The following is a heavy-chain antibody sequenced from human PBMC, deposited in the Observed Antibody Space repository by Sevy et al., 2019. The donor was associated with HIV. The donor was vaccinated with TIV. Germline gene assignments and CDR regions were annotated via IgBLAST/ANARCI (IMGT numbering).Heavy chain of an antibody. J-gene: IGHJ4*02. CDR2: IKSKTDGGTT. D-gene: IGHD3-10*01. V-gene: IGHV3-15*01. CDR1: GFTFSKAW. Sequence: GGSLRLSCAASGFTFSKAWMNWVRQAPGKGPEWVGRIKSKTDGGTTDFAAFVKGRFKISRDDSNDTLFLQMDNLEVEDTAVDYCTTAHQWFGHLRLDWGQGTLVTVSS. CDR3: TTAHQWFGHLRLD.